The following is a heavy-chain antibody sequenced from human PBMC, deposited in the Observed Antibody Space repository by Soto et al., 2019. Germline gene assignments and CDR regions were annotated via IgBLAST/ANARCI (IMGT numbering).Heavy chain of an antibody. CDR1: GGSFSVYY. CDR2: INHSGST. CDR3: ARGRPRWSRHFDS. D-gene: IGHD2-15*01. Sequence: TLSLTCAVYGGSFSVYYWSWIRQPPGKGLKWIGEINHSGSTNYNPSLKSRVTISVDTSNTQFSLKLISVTAADTAVYYCARGRPRWSRHFDSWGQGTLVTVSS. V-gene: IGHV4-34*01. J-gene: IGHJ4*02.